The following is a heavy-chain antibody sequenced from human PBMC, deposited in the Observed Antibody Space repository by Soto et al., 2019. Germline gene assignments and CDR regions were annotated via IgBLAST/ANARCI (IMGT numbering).Heavy chain of an antibody. CDR3: ARRYCISPSCYGVNGMDV. Sequence: QVQLVQSGAEVKKPGASVKVSCKASGYTFTCYGISWVRQAPGQGLEWLGWISAYNGNTNYAQKLQGRVTTTTETTTSTAYMELRCLRSDDAAVYYCARRYCISPSCYGVNGMDVWGQGTTVTVSS. CDR2: ISAYNGNT. D-gene: IGHD2-2*01. CDR1: GYTFTCYG. J-gene: IGHJ6*02. V-gene: IGHV1-18*01.